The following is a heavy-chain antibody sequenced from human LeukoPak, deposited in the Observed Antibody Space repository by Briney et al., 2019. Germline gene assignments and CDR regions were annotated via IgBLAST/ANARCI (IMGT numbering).Heavy chain of an antibody. Sequence: ASVKVSCKASGYTFTGYYMHWVRQAPGQGLEWMGWINPNSGGTNYAQKFQGRVTMTRSTSISTAYMELSSLRSEDTAVYYCARSSMYYDFWSGYSYYYYYGMDVWGQGTTVTVSS. J-gene: IGHJ6*02. CDR3: ARSSMYYDFWSGYSYYYYYGMDV. V-gene: IGHV1-2*02. CDR1: GYTFTGYY. D-gene: IGHD3-3*01. CDR2: INPNSGGT.